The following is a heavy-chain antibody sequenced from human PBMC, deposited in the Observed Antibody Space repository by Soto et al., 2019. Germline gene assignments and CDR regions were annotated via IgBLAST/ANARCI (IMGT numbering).Heavy chain of an antibody. D-gene: IGHD5-12*01. CDR1: GYTFTSYY. V-gene: IGHV1-46*03. CDR3: ARVKGQLVASAFFDL. CDR2: INPSGGST. Sequence: QVQLVQSGAEVKKPGASVKVSCKASGYTFTSYYMHWVRQAPGQGLEWMGIINPSGGSTSYAQKFQGRVTMTRDTSTSTVYMELSSLRSEDTAVYYCARVKGQLVASAFFDLWGRGTLVTVSS. J-gene: IGHJ2*01.